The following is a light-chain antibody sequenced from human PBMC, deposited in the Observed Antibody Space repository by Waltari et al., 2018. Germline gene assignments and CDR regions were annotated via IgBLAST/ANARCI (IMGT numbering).Light chain of an antibody. J-gene: IGKJ1*01. V-gene: IGKV1-9*01. Sequence: DIQMSQSPSYLSASVGDRVTITCRASQGISSYLNWYQQKPGKAPKLLIYYANSLASGVPSRVSGSGSGTEFTLTISSLQPEDFATYYCQQGNSYPRTFGQGTKVEIK. CDR3: QQGNSYPRT. CDR1: QGISSY. CDR2: YAN.